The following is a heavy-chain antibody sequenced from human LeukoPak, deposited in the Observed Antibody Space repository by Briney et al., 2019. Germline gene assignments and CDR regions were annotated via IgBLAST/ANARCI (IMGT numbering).Heavy chain of an antibody. J-gene: IGHJ4*02. CDR2: INPNSGGT. CDR3: ARSAPYCSSTNCAFGY. Sequence: ASVKVSCKSSGYTFTGYYMHWVRQAPGQGLEWMGWINPNSGGTNYAQKFQGRVTMTRDTSISTAYKELSSLRSDDTAVYYCARSAPYCSSTNCAFGYWGQGTLVTVSS. V-gene: IGHV1-2*02. CDR1: GYTFTGYY. D-gene: IGHD2-2*01.